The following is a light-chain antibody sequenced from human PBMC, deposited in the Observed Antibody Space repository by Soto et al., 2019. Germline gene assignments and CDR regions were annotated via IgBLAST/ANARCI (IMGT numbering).Light chain of an antibody. Sequence: IVLTQTTGTLSFSPGERATLSCRASQSVSSSYLAWYQQKPGQAPRLLIYPASNRAAGVPARFSGSGSGTDFTLTISDVEPEDFAVYYCHQRQSWPRTFGQGTKVDIK. CDR3: HQRQSWPRT. V-gene: IGKV3D-20*02. J-gene: IGKJ1*01. CDR1: QSVSSSY. CDR2: PAS.